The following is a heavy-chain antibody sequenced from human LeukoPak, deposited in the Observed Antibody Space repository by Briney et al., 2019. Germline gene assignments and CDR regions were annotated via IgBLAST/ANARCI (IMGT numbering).Heavy chain of an antibody. CDR2: ISSSSSYI. D-gene: IGHD4-23*01. CDR1: GLTFSSYS. V-gene: IGHV3-21*01. CDR3: ARDYGGSSPFDS. J-gene: IGHJ4*02. Sequence: GGSLRLSCAASGLTFSSYSMNWVRQAPGKGLEWVSSISSSSSYIYYADSVKGRFTISRDNAKNSLYLQMNSLRAEDTAVYYCARDYGGSSPFDSWGQGTLVTVSS.